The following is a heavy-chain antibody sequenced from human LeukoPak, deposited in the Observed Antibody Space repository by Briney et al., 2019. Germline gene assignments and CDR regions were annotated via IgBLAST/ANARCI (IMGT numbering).Heavy chain of an antibody. CDR1: GYTFTGYY. CDR3: ARVSIFGVVIIGYFDY. D-gene: IGHD3-3*01. J-gene: IGHJ4*02. V-gene: IGHV1-2*02. Sequence: ASVKVSCKASGYTFTGYYMHWVRQAPGQGLEWMGWINPNSGGTNYAQKFQGRVTVTRDTSISTAYMELSRLRSDDTAVYYCARVSIFGVVIIGYFDYWGQGTLVTVSS. CDR2: INPNSGGT.